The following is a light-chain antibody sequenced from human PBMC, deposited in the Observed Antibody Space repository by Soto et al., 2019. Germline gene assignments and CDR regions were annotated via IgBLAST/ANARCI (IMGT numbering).Light chain of an antibody. CDR2: DAS. V-gene: IGKV1-6*01. J-gene: IGKJ5*01. CDR3: LQHYSYPFT. Sequence: AIQMTHSPSSLPSSVGGRVTITCRASQGIRDDLAWYQQKPGRAPRLLIYDASTLQDGVPSRFSGSGSGTDFTLIISGLQAEDFATYYCLQHYSYPFTFGQGTRLEI. CDR1: QGIRDD.